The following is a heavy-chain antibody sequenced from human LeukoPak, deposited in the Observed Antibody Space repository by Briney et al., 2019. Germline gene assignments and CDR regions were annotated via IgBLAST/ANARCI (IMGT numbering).Heavy chain of an antibody. CDR1: GYTFTSYV. J-gene: IGHJ4*02. CDR2: INTNTGNP. CDR3: ARADFAVVGVWYFNFDY. Sequence: ASVKASCKASGYTFTSYVMNWVGQAPGQGLGWMGWINTNTGNPTYAQGFTGRFVFSLDTSVSTAYLQISSLKAEDTAVYYCARADFAVVGVWYFNFDYWGQGTLVTVSS. D-gene: IGHD3-16*01. V-gene: IGHV7-4-1*02.